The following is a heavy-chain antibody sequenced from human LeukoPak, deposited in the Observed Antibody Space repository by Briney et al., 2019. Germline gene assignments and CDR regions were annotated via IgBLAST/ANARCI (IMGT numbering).Heavy chain of an antibody. CDR1: GSTFSSYA. CDR3: ARVVGYSYGPYYFDY. V-gene: IGHV1-69*04. D-gene: IGHD5-18*01. Sequence: GSSVKVSCTASGSTFSSYAISWVRQAPGQGLEWMGRIIPILGIANYAQKFQGRVTITADKSTSTAYMELSSLRSEDTAVYYCARVVGYSYGPYYFDYWGQGTLVTVSS. CDR2: IIPILGIA. J-gene: IGHJ4*02.